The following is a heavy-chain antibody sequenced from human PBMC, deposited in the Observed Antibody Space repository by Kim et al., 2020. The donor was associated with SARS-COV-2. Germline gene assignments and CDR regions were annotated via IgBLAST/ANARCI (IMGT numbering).Heavy chain of an antibody. V-gene: IGHV1-46*01. J-gene: IGHJ6*02. CDR2: INPSGGST. CDR1: GYTFTSYY. CDR3: ARDPHPAAAGIDYYYYYYGMDV. D-gene: IGHD6-13*01. Sequence: ASVKVSCKASGYTFTSYYMHWVRQAPGQGLEWMGIINPSGGSTSYAQKFQGRVTMTRDTSTSTVYMELSSLRSEDTAVYYCARDPHPAAAGIDYYYYYYGMDVWGQGTTVTVSS.